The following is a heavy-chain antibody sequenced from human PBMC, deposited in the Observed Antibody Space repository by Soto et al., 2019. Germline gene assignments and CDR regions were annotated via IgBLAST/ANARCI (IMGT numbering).Heavy chain of an antibody. D-gene: IGHD3-10*01. CDR2: INNDGSET. V-gene: IGHV3-7*03. J-gene: IGHJ4*02. CDR3: TRDRGWQTFDF. CDR1: GFTFANYW. Sequence: EVHLAESGGGLVQPGGSLRLSCAASGFTFANYWMTWVRQAPGKEPERVANINNDGSETYYVDSVKGRFIISRDNTKNSLSLQMNSLRAEDTAVFYCTRDRGWQTFDFWGQGTLVTVSS.